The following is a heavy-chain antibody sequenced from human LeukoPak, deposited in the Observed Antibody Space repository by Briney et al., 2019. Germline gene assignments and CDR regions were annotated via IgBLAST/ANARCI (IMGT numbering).Heavy chain of an antibody. CDR2: INHSGST. CDR3: ASLSGGYSSSWYYYFDY. Sequence: SETLPLTCAVYGGSFSGYYWSWIRQPPGKGLEWIGEINHSGSTNYNPSLKSRVTISVDTSKNQFSLKLSSVTAADTAVYYCASLSGGYSSSWYYYFDYWGQGTLVTVSS. V-gene: IGHV4-34*01. CDR1: GGSFSGYY. J-gene: IGHJ4*02. D-gene: IGHD6-13*01.